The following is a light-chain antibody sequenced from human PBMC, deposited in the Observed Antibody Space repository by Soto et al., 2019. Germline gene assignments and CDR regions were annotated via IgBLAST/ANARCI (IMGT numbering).Light chain of an antibody. Sequence: VMPQSPATLSLSPGDRAALSCRASQSVSSYLAWYQQKPGQAPRLLIYDASNRATGIPARFSGSGSGTDFTLTISSLEPEDFAVYYCQQRSNWPPETFGGGTKVDIK. CDR1: QSVSSY. J-gene: IGKJ4*01. CDR2: DAS. V-gene: IGKV3-11*01. CDR3: QQRSNWPPET.